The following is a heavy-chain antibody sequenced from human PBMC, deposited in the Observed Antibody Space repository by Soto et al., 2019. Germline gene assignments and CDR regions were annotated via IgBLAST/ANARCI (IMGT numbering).Heavy chain of an antibody. CDR2: IYYTGST. D-gene: IGHD6-25*01. CDR1: GVSINNYY. V-gene: IGHV4-59*01. J-gene: IGHJ4*02. Sequence: SETLSLTCTVSGVSINNYYWTWIRQPPGKRLEWIGAIYYTGSTTYNPSLRSRVTFSVDTSKNQFSLSLTSVTAADTAVYFCAEVVSGGLLDYWGQGTLVTVSS. CDR3: AEVVSGGLLDY.